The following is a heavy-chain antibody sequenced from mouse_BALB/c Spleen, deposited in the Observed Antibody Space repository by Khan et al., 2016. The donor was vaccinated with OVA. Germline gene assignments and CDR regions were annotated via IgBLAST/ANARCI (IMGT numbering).Heavy chain of an antibody. J-gene: IGHJ2*01. D-gene: IGHD1-1*01. V-gene: IGHV3-2*02. CDR1: GYSITSGYA. Sequence: EVQLQESGPGLVKPSQSLSLTCTVTGYSITSGYAWNWIRQFPGNKLEWMGYISYSGGTSYNPSLKSRISITRDTSKNQFFLQLNSVTTEDPATYYCARGNYYGYYFDYWGQGTTLTVSS. CDR3: ARGNYYGYYFDY. CDR2: ISYSGGT.